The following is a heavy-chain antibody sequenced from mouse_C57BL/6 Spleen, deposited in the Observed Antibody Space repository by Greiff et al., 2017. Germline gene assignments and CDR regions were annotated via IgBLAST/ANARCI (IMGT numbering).Heavy chain of an antibody. CDR2: IYPGDGDT. J-gene: IGHJ2*01. V-gene: IGHV1-80*01. D-gene: IGHD1-1*01. CDR1: GYAFSSYW. Sequence: QVQLQQSGAELVKPGASVKISCKASGYAFSSYWMNWVKQRPGKGLEWIGQIYPGDGDTNYNGKFKGKATLTADKSSSTAYMQLSSLTSEDSAVYFCARSHYGSSYLDYWGQGTTLTVSS. CDR3: ARSHYGSSYLDY.